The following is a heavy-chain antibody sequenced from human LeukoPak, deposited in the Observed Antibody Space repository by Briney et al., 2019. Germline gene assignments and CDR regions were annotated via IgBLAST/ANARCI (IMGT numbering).Heavy chain of an antibody. J-gene: IGHJ4*02. CDR1: GFTFSSYG. D-gene: IGHD2-15*01. CDR2: ISYDGSNK. V-gene: IGHV3-30*18. Sequence: GGSLRLSCAASGFTFSSYGMHWVRQAPGKGLEWVAVISYDGSNKYYADSVKGRFTISRDNSKNTLYLQMNSLRAEDTAVYYCAKGLSSGVPFDYWGQGTLVTVSS. CDR3: AKGLSSGVPFDY.